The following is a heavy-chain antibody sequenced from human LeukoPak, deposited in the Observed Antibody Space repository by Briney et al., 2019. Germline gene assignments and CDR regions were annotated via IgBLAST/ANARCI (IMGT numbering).Heavy chain of an antibody. CDR1: GFTFSHYG. CDR2: IWSDGSYE. Sequence: GGFLRLSCAASGFTFSHYGMHWVRQAPGKGLEWVAVIWSDGSYEYYADSVKGRFTISRDNSKNTLYLQMNSLRAEDTAVYFCARNLFGSGWFYFDYWGQGTLVTVSS. V-gene: IGHV3-33*01. J-gene: IGHJ4*02. D-gene: IGHD6-19*01. CDR3: ARNLFGSGWFYFDY.